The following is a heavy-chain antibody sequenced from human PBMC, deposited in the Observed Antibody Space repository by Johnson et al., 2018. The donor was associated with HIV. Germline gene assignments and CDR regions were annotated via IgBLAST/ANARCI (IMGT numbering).Heavy chain of an antibody. CDR1: GFRFDQYG. CDR3: AREGFWGSGSYYNPDAFDI. Sequence: VQLVESGGGLVQPGRSLRLSCAASGFRFDQYGMHWVRQAPGKGLEWVANIKKDGSEKYYVDSVKGRITISRDNAKNTLYLKRNSLRAEDTAVYYCAREGFWGSGSYYNPDAFDIWGQGTMVTVSS. V-gene: IGHV3-7*01. J-gene: IGHJ3*02. D-gene: IGHD3-10*01. CDR2: IKKDGSEK.